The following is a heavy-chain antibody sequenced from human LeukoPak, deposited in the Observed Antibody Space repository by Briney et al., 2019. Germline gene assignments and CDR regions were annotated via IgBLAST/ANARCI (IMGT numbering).Heavy chain of an antibody. J-gene: IGHJ4*02. CDR3: ARVLDTTWWGVGY. CDR1: GFTFSSYN. V-gene: IGHV3-33*01. CDR2: IWYDGSNK. Sequence: PGGSLRLSCAASGFTFSSYNMHWVRQAPGKGLEWVAFIWYDGSNKYFADSVKGRFTISRDNSNNTLFLQMNSLRAEDTAVYYCARVLDTTWWGVGYWGQGTLVTVS. D-gene: IGHD1-1*01.